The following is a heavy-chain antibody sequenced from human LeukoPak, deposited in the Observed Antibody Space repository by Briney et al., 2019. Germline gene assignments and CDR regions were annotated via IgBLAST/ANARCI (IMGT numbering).Heavy chain of an antibody. J-gene: IGHJ4*02. CDR2: INHSGST. D-gene: IGHD2-15*01. Sequence: SETLSLTCAVYGGSFSGYYWTWIRQPPGKGLEWIGEINHSGSTNYNPSLKSRVTISVDTSKNQFSLKLRSVTAADTAVYYCAGGRGYCSDGSCYSPGVYFDYWGQGTLVTVSS. V-gene: IGHV4-34*01. CDR3: AGGRGYCSDGSCYSPGVYFDY. CDR1: GGSFSGYY.